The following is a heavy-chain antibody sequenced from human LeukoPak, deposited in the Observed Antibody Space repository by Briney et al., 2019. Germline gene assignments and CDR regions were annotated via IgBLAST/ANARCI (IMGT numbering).Heavy chain of an antibody. CDR2: INHSGST. J-gene: IGHJ5*02. Sequence: PSETLSLTCAVYGGSFSGYYWSWIRQPPGKGLELIGEINHSGSTNYNPSLKSRVTISVDTSKNQFSLKLSSVTAADTAVYYCARRYDFWSGNNWFDPWGQGTLVTVSS. V-gene: IGHV4-34*01. CDR3: ARRYDFWSGNNWFDP. CDR1: GGSFSGYY. D-gene: IGHD3-3*01.